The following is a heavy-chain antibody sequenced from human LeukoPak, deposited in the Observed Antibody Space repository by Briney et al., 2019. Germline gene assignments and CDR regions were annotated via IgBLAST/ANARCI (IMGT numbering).Heavy chain of an antibody. CDR3: ARLPLRSHFDY. Sequence: SETLTLTCTVSGGSISSYYWSWIRQPPGKGLEWIGYIYYSGTTNYNPSLKSRVTISVDTSKNQFSLKLNSVTAADTAVYYCARLPLRSHFDYWGQGTLVTVSS. CDR1: GGSISSYY. V-gene: IGHV4-59*08. J-gene: IGHJ4*02. CDR2: IYYSGTT.